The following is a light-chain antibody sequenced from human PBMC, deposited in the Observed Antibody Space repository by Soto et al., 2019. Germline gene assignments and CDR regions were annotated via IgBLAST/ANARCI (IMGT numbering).Light chain of an antibody. CDR1: SSDIGNYDF. CDR2: EVS. V-gene: IGLV2-14*01. CDR3: SSYTSSITPYV. J-gene: IGLJ1*01. Sequence: QSVLTQPASVSGSPGQSITISCTGTSSDIGNYDFVSWYQQVPGTAPKAMIYEVSSRPSGVSNRFSGSKSGNAAYLTISGLQADDEAEYYCSSYTSSITPYVFGTGTKLTVL.